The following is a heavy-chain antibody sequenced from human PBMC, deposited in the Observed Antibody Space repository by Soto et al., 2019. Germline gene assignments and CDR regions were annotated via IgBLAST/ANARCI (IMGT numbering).Heavy chain of an antibody. D-gene: IGHD2-2*01. V-gene: IGHV4-34*01. CDR1: GGTFIDHY. Sequence: SEPMSLTSAVSGGTFIDHYWTWIRQPPGKGLEWIGETTHSGRTTYTPSLKSRLSLLVDTSKNQFSLVLMSVTAADTAVYYCARGSSTGPFPYWGQGTLVTVS. CDR3: ARGSSTGPFPY. CDR2: TTHSGRT. J-gene: IGHJ4*01.